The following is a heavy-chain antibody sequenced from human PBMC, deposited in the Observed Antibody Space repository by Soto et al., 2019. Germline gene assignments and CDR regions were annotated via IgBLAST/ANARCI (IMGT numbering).Heavy chain of an antibody. J-gene: IGHJ6*02. CDR3: ANSKYYYDSSGWYYYYGMDV. CDR2: IWYDGSNK. Sequence: SLRLSFRPSGFTFSNYGMHRFRQAPGEGLEWVALIWYDGSNKYYADSVKGRFTISRDNSKNTLYLQMNSLRAEDTAVYYCANSKYYYDSSGWYYYYGMDVWGQGT. D-gene: IGHD3-22*01. CDR1: GFTFSNYG. V-gene: IGHV3-33*06.